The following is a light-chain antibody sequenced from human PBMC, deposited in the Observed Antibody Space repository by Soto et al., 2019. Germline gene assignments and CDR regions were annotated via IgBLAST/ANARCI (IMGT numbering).Light chain of an antibody. CDR3: QHYSGDRAT. J-gene: IGKJ1*01. Sequence: DVHMTLSASSLSASLGDRVTITCRASQGIRNDLGWYQHKQGKAPNLLIYEVSTLHSGVPSRFSGSGYGTEFNLTISSLRTDDFATYYCQHYSGDRATFGQGTKVDIK. V-gene: IGKV1-17*01. CDR2: EVS. CDR1: QGIRND.